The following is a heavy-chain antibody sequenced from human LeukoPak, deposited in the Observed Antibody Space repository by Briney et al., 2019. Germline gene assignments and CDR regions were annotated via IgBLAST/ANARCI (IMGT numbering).Heavy chain of an antibody. CDR3: TRDRRDGYNYVDD. CDR2: ISYSGST. J-gene: IGHJ4*02. CDR1: GGSISPYY. V-gene: IGHV4-59*01. D-gene: IGHD5-24*01. Sequence: SETLSLTCIVSGGSISPYYWSWIRQPPGQGLEWIGYISYSGSTDYNPSLKSRVKISVDTSKNQFSLKLNSVTAADTAVYYCTRDRRDGYNYVDDWGQGTLVTVSS.